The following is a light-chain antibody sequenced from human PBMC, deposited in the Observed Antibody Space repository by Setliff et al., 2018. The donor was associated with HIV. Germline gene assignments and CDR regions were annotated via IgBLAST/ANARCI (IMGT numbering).Light chain of an antibody. CDR1: SSDVGGYKY. CDR2: EVS. J-gene: IGLJ1*01. Sequence: QSALTQPASVSASPGQSITISCTGTSSDVGGYKYVAWYQQHPDKAPNLLIYEVSNRPSGASNRFSGSKSGNTASLTISGLQAEDEADYYCSSYTSDSVYVFGPGTKATVL. V-gene: IGLV2-14*01. CDR3: SSYTSDSVYV.